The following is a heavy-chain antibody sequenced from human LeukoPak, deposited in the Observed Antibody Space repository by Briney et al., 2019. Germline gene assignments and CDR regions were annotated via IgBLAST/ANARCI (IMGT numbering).Heavy chain of an antibody. Sequence: GGSLRLSCAASGFTFSSYWMHWVRQAPGKGLVWVSRINSDGSSTSYADSVKGRFTISRDNAKNSLYLQMNSLRAEDTALYYCAKDFRYDILTGSTLNGWGQGTLVTVSS. CDR3: AKDFRYDILTGSTLNG. J-gene: IGHJ4*02. CDR1: GFTFSSYW. V-gene: IGHV3-74*01. D-gene: IGHD3-9*01. CDR2: INSDGSST.